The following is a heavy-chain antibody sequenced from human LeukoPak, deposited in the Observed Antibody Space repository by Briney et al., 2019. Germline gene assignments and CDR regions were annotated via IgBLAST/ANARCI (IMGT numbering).Heavy chain of an antibody. V-gene: IGHV3-53*01. CDR1: GFTVRSNY. Sequence: GGSLRLSCAASGFTVRSNYMSWVRQAPGKGLEWVSVIYSGGSTYYADSVKGRFTISRDNSKHTLYLQVNSLRAEDTAVYYCARDGDYGYFDNWGQGTLVTVSS. CDR2: IYSGGST. CDR3: ARDGDYGYFDN. J-gene: IGHJ4*02. D-gene: IGHD4-17*01.